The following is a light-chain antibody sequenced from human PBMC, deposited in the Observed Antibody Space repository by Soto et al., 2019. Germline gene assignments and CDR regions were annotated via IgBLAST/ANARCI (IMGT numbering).Light chain of an antibody. Sequence: QSALTQPASVSGSPGQSVTISCTGTSSDVGRYNLVSWYQQHPGKVPKLMIYEVSKRPAGGSDRFSGSKSGYTASLTMSGLQAEDEAAYYCCSYASSNTYVFRSGTKV. CDR2: EVS. CDR3: CSYASSNTYV. J-gene: IGLJ1*01. CDR1: SSDVGRYNL. V-gene: IGLV2-23*02.